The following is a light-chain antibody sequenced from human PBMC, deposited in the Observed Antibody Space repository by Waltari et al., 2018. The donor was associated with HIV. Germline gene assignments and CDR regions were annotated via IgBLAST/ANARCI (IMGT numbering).Light chain of an antibody. CDR3: NSRDISGNHFV. CDR1: RLRSYY. V-gene: IGLV3-19*01. CDR2: VNN. J-gene: IGLJ3*02. Sequence: SSELTQDPAVSVALGQTVRTTCQGYRLRSYYVSWYQQKPGQAPVLFIYVNNKRPSVIPDRFSGSTSGDTASLTITGAQAEDEANFYCNSRDISGNHFVFGGGTKLTVL.